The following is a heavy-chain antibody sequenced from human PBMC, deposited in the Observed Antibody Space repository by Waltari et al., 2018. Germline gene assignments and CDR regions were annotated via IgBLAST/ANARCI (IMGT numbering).Heavy chain of an antibody. D-gene: IGHD3-16*01. V-gene: IGHV3-49*04. CDR2: IKSGTYGGTR. Sequence: EVQLVESGGGLVQPGRSLRLSCSSSGFSFGDSAMTWVRQAPGKGLEWVGFIKSGTYGGTREYAASVRGRFSISRDDSNSIAYLQMDSLQIEDTAVYYCSKWNSLLGTYFDFWGQGTLVTVSS. J-gene: IGHJ4*02. CDR3: SKWNSLLGTYFDF. CDR1: GFSFGDSA.